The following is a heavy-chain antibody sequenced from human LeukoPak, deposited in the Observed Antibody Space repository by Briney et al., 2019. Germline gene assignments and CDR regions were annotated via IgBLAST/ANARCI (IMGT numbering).Heavy chain of an antibody. J-gene: IGHJ4*02. CDR2: MSGAGNT. D-gene: IGHD5-18*01. Sequence: GGSLRLSCAASGFTIGNNGLSWFRQAPGKGLEWVSDMSGAGNTYYAESVKGRFTISRDNAKNSLYLQMNSLRAEDTAVYYCARDSVTTGTARRFDYWGQGTLVTVSS. V-gene: IGHV3-23*01. CDR1: GFTIGNNG. CDR3: ARDSVTTGTARRFDY.